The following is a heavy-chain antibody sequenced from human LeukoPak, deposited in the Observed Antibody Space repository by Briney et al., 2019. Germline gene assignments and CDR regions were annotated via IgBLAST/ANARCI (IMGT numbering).Heavy chain of an antibody. CDR1: GGSISSSSYY. D-gene: IGHD5-18*01. V-gene: IGHV4-39*01. J-gene: IGHJ6*03. Sequence: SETLSLTCTVSGGSISSSSYYWGWIRQPPGKGLEWIGSIYYSGSTYYNPSLKSRVTISVDPSKNQFSLKLSSVTAADTAVYYGARHAGYSYGYAYYYYLDVWGKGTTVTVSS. CDR2: IYYSGST. CDR3: ARHAGYSYGYAYYYYLDV.